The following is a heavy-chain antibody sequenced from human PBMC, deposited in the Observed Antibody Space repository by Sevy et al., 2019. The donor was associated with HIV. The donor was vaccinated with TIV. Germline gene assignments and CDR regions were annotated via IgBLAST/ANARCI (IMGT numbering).Heavy chain of an antibody. J-gene: IGHJ6*03. D-gene: IGHD6-13*01. Sequence: GGSLRLSCAASGFTFSSYWMHWVHQAPGKGLVWVSRINSDGSSTSYADSVKGRFTISRDNAKNTLYLQMNSLRAEDTAVYYCARAIAATNIYYYYYMDVWGKGTTVTVSS. CDR1: GFTFSSYW. CDR2: INSDGSST. V-gene: IGHV3-74*01. CDR3: ARAIAATNIYYYYYMDV.